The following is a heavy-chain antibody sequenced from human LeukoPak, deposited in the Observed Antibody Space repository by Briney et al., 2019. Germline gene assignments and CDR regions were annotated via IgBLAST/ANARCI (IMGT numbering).Heavy chain of an antibody. CDR1: GGTFSSYA. Sequence: ASVKVSCKASGGTFSSYAISWVRQAPGQGLEWMGGIIPILGTANYAQKFQGRVTITADESTSTAYMELSSLRSEDTAVYYCAGNYYGSGSYPDYWGQGTLVTVSS. D-gene: IGHD3-10*01. J-gene: IGHJ4*02. V-gene: IGHV1-69*01. CDR2: IIPILGTA. CDR3: AGNYYGSGSYPDY.